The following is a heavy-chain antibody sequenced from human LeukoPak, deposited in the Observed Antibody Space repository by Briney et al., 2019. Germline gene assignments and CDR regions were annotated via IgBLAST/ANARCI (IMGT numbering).Heavy chain of an antibody. CDR3: ARGGNPRDGPDY. CDR2: ISFDGSNK. J-gene: IGHJ4*02. V-gene: IGHV3-30-3*01. Sequence: PGGSLRLPCAASGFTFSSYTIHWVRQAPGKGLERVAVISFDGSNKYYADSVKGRFSISRDNSKNTLYLQMNSLGAEDTAVYYCARGGNPRDGPDYWGQGTLVTVSS. D-gene: IGHD4-23*01. CDR1: GFTFSSYT.